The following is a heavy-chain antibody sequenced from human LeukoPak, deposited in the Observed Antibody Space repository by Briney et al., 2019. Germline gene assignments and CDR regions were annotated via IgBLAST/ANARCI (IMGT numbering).Heavy chain of an antibody. CDR1: GYTFTSYG. CDR2: ISAYNGNT. V-gene: IGHV1-18*01. CDR3: ASNRERDYYMDV. Sequence: ASVKASCKASGYTFTSYGISWVRQAPGQGLEWMGWISAYNGNTNYAQKLQGRVTMTTDTSTSTAYMELRSLRSEDTAVYYCASNRERDYYMDVWGKGTTVTISS. J-gene: IGHJ6*03. D-gene: IGHD1-26*01.